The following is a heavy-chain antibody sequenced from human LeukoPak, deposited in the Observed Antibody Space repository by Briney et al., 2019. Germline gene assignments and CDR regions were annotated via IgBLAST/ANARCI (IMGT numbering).Heavy chain of an antibody. CDR1: GGSISSSSYY. CDR3: GSGSGSYSSDY. J-gene: IGHJ4*02. CDR2: SYYSGST. Sequence: KPSETLSLTCTVSGGSISSSSYYWGWIRQPPGKGLEWIGSSYYSGSTYYNPSLKSRVTISVDTSKNQFSLKLSSVTAADTAVYYCGSGSGSYSSDYWGQGTLVTVSS. D-gene: IGHD3-10*01. V-gene: IGHV4-39*01.